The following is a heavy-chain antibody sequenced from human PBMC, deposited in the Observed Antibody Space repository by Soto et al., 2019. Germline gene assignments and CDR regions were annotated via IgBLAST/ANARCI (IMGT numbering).Heavy chain of an antibody. CDR1: GGSISSSNW. CDR3: AVGWYSSGWEDY. J-gene: IGHJ4*02. Sequence: QVQLQESGPGLVKPSGTLSLTCAVSGGSISSSNWWSWVRQPPGKGLEWIGEISHGGSTNYNPSLESRVTISVDKSKNHFSLILTSVTAADTAVYYCAVGWYSSGWEDYWGQGTLVTISS. D-gene: IGHD6-19*01. V-gene: IGHV4-4*02. CDR2: ISHGGST.